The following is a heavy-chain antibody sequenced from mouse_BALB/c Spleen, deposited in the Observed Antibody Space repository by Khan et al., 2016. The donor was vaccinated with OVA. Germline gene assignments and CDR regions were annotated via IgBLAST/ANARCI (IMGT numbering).Heavy chain of an antibody. CDR3: ARHEDYGNWLDY. D-gene: IGHD2-1*01. CDR1: GYTFTEYI. V-gene: IGHV1-62-2*01. Sequence: QVQLKESGAELVKPGASVKLSCKASGYTFTEYIIHWLKQRSGQGLEWIGWFYPGGTTIKYNEKFKDKATLTADKSSSTVYMELSRLTSEDSAFYFCARHEDYGNWLDYWGQGTTLTVSS. J-gene: IGHJ2*01. CDR2: FYPGGTTI.